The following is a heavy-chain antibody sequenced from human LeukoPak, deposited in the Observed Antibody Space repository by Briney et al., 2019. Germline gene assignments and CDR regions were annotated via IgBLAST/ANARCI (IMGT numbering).Heavy chain of an antibody. Sequence: GASVKVSCKASGYTFTGYYMHWVRQAPGQGLEWMGWINPNSGGTNYAQKFQGRVTMTRDTSISTAYMELSRLRSDDTAVYYCARGAKYDWNSEHNWFDPWGQGTLVTVSS. CDR2: INPNSGGT. J-gene: IGHJ5*02. CDR1: GYTFTGYY. V-gene: IGHV1-2*02. D-gene: IGHD1-20*01. CDR3: ARGAKYDWNSEHNWFDP.